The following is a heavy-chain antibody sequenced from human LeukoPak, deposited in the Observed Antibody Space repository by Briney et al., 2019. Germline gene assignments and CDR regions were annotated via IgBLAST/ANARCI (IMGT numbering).Heavy chain of an antibody. CDR3: ARDAELDYFDY. Sequence: PSETLSLTCTVSGGSISSSSYYWGWIRQPPGKGLEWIGSIYYSGSTYYNPSLKSRVTISVDASKNQFSLKLSSVTAADTAVYYCARDAELDYFDYWGQGTLVTVSS. CDR2: IYYSGST. V-gene: IGHV4-39*07. CDR1: GGSISSSSYY. J-gene: IGHJ4*02.